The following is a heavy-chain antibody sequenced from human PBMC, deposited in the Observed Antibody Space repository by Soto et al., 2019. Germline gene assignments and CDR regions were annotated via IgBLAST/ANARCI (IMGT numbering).Heavy chain of an antibody. J-gene: IGHJ4*02. CDR1: GFTFSSYW. CDR3: ARDIYYDGNTYFHAFDY. CDR2: ISSGSSAI. D-gene: IGHD3-16*01. V-gene: IGHV3-48*02. Sequence: PGESLKISCAASGFTFSSYWMSWVRQAPGKGLEWVSYISSGSSAIHYADSVKGRFTISRDNAKNSLYLQMNSLRDEDTAVYYCARDIYYDGNTYFHAFDYWGQGALVTVSS.